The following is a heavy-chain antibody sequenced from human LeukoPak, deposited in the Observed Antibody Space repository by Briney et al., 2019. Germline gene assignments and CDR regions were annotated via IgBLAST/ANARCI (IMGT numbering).Heavy chain of an antibody. CDR2: ISGSGGST. J-gene: IGHJ3*02. CDR1: GFTFSSYA. D-gene: IGHD2-21*02. Sequence: GGSLRLSCAASGFTFSSYAMSWVRQAPGKGLEWVSAISGSGGSTYSADSVKGRFTISRDNSKNTLYLQMNSLRAEDTAVYYCAKDSLNCGGDCVDAFDIWGQGTMVTVSS. V-gene: IGHV3-23*01. CDR3: AKDSLNCGGDCVDAFDI.